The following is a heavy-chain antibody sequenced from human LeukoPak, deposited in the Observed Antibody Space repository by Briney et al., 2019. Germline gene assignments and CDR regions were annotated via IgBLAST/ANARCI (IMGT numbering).Heavy chain of an antibody. Sequence: PGGSLRLSCAASGFTFSSYAMHWVRQVPGKGLEWVAVISYDGSNKYYADSVKGRFTISRDNSKNTLYLQMNSLRAEDTAVYSCARAFYYDSSGPFDYWGQGTLVTVSS. CDR2: ISYDGSNK. J-gene: IGHJ4*02. D-gene: IGHD3-22*01. CDR3: ARAFYYDSSGPFDY. V-gene: IGHV3-30-3*01. CDR1: GFTFSSYA.